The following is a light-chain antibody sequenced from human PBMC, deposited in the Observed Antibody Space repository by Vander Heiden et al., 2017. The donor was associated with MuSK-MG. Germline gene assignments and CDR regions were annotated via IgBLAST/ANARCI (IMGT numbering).Light chain of an antibody. CDR3: QQDNNCPRT. V-gene: IGKV3-15*01. J-gene: IGKJ1*01. CDR2: GAS. CDR1: QSVSSN. Sequence: DIVMTQSPSTLSVSPGERVTISCRASQSVSSNLAWYQQKPGQAPRPLIYGASTRATGIPARFSGSGSGTEFTLTISSLQSEDFAVYYCQQDNNCPRTFGQGTKVEI.